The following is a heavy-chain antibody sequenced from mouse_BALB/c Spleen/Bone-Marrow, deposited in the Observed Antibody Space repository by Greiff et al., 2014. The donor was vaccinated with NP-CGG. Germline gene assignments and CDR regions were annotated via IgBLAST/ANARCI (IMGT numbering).Heavy chain of an antibody. D-gene: IGHD1-1*01. CDR2: IDPANGNT. CDR3: APYYYGSSQFAY. CDR1: AFNIKDTY. Sequence: EVQLQQSGAELVKPGASVKLSCTASAFNIKDTYMHWVKQRPEQGLEWIGRIDPANGNTKYDPKFQGKATLTADTSSNTSYLQLSSLASEDAAVYCCAPYYYGSSQFAYWGQGTLVTVSA. V-gene: IGHV14-3*02. J-gene: IGHJ3*01.